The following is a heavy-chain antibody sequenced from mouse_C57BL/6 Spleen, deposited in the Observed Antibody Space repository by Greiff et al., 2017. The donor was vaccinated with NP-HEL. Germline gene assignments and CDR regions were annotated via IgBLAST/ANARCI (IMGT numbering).Heavy chain of an antibody. D-gene: IGHD1-1*01. J-gene: IGHJ2*01. CDR3: ARGYYGSSYVVYYFDY. Sequence: VQLQQSGPELVKPGASVKISCKASGYAFSSSWMNWVKQRPGKGLEWIGRIYPGDGDTNYNGKFKGKATLTADKSSSTAYMQLSSLTSEDSAVYFCARGYYGSSYVVYYFDYWGQGTTLTVSS. CDR1: GYAFSSSW. CDR2: IYPGDGDT. V-gene: IGHV1-82*01.